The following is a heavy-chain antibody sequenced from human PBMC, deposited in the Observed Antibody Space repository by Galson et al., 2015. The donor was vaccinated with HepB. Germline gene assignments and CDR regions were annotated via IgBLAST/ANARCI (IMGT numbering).Heavy chain of an antibody. Sequence: TLSLTCTVSDASITSGGYYWSWIRQHPGKGLEWIGYIHYSGSTYYNPSLKSRVTISVETSKNQFSLKLTSVTAADTAVYYCAKIHYSDHRRGLGPWGQGTLVTVSS. CDR2: IHYSGST. V-gene: IGHV4-31*03. CDR3: AKIHYSDHRRGLGP. D-gene: IGHD4-17*01. CDR1: DASITSGGYY. J-gene: IGHJ5*02.